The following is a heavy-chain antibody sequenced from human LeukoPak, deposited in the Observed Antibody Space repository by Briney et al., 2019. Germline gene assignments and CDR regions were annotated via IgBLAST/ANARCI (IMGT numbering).Heavy chain of an antibody. CDR1: GFTFSSYS. CDR2: ISSSSSYI. Sequence: GGSLRLSCATSGFTFSSYSMNWVRQAPGKGLEWGSCISSSSSYIYYTDSVKGRFTISRDNAKNSLTLQMNSLRAEDTAVYYCARDLKYYDSSGFDYWGQGTLVTVSS. CDR3: ARDLKYYDSSGFDY. D-gene: IGHD3-22*01. J-gene: IGHJ4*02. V-gene: IGHV3-21*01.